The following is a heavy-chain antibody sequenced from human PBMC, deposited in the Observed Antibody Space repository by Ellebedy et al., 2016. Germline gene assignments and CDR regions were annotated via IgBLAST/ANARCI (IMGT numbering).Heavy chain of an antibody. CDR3: TREAGGSFVDS. Sequence: GESLKISXAVSGFTFSSYSFNWIRQAPGKGLEWVSHISSSGSLKFYADSLRDRFTISRDNAKKLLHLQMNSLTAEDTAVYFCTREAGGSFVDSWGQGVLVTVSS. J-gene: IGHJ4*02. CDR2: ISSSGSLK. CDR1: GFTFSSYS. D-gene: IGHD1-26*01. V-gene: IGHV3-48*04.